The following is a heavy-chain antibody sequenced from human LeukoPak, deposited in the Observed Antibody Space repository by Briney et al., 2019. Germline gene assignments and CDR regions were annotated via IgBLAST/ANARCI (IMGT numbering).Heavy chain of an antibody. CDR3: ATLIGMDFWTCYFYFYY. J-gene: IGHJ4*02. CDR2: ISGGGGST. V-gene: IGHV3-23*01. Sequence: GGSLRLSCAASGFTFTNYAMNWVRQAPGKGLEWVAAISGGGGSTFYADSVKGRFTISRDNAKNTLYLQMNSLRAEDTAVYYCATLIGMDFWTCYFYFYYWGQGTLVTVSS. D-gene: IGHD3/OR15-3a*01. CDR1: GFTFTNYA.